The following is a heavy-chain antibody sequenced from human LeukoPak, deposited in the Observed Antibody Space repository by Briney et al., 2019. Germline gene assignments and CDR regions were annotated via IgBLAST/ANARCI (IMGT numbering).Heavy chain of an antibody. CDR2: IIPISGTA. D-gene: IGHD2-2*01. CDR1: GGTFSSHA. Sequence: SVKVSCKASGGTFSSHAIAWVRQAPGQGPEWMGGIIPISGTANYAQKFQGRVTITTDESTSTAHMELSSLTSDDTAVYYCARGLQYQLLKALGYYYMDVWGEGTTVTVSS. J-gene: IGHJ6*03. CDR3: ARGLQYQLLKALGYYYMDV. V-gene: IGHV1-69*05.